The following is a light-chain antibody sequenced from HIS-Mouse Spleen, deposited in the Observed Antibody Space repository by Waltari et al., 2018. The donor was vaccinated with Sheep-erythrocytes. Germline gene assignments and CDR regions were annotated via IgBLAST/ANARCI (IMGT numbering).Light chain of an antibody. CDR1: SSYVGGYNY. J-gene: IGLJ3*02. Sequence: QSALTQPRSVSGSPGQSVTISCTGTSSYVGGYNYVACYQQHPGKAPKLMIYEVSTRPSGVPDRFSGSKSGNTASLTVSGLQAEDEADYYCSSYAGSNNWVFGGGTKLTVL. CDR3: SSYAGSNNWV. CDR2: EVS. V-gene: IGLV2-8*01.